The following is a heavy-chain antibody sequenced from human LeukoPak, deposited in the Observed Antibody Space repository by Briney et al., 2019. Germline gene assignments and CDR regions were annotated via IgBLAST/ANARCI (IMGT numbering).Heavy chain of an antibody. CDR3: ARDIVVVPAAMWQPEWGSTNWFDP. CDR1: GGTFSSYT. Sequence: SSVNVSCMASGGTFSSYTISWVRQAPGQGLEGMGRIIPILGIANYAQKFQGRVTITADKSTGTAYMELSSLRSEDTAVYYCARDIVVVPAAMWQPEWGSTNWFDPWGQGTLVTVSS. V-gene: IGHV1-69*02. J-gene: IGHJ5*02. D-gene: IGHD2-2*01. CDR2: IIPILGIA.